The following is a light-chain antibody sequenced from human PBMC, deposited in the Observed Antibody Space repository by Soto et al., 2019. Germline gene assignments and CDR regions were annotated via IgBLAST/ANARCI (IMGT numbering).Light chain of an antibody. Sequence: QSALTQPASVSGSPGQSITISCTGTSSDVGGYNYVSWYQHRPDKAPKLMIYDVNNRPSGVSHRFSGSKSGNTASLTISGLQAEDEAAYYCSSYSSTNTRLVFGGGTKVTVL. J-gene: IGLJ2*01. CDR2: DVN. V-gene: IGLV2-14*03. CDR1: SSDVGGYNY. CDR3: SSYSSTNTRLV.